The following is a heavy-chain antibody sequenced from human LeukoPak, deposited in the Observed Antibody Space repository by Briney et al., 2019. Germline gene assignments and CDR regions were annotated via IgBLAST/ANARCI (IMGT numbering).Heavy chain of an antibody. D-gene: IGHD6-13*01. CDR1: GYTFASYG. J-gene: IGHJ4*02. Sequence: GASVKVSCKASGYTFASYGISWVRQAPGQGLEWMGWTSAYNGNTNYAQKLQGRVTMTTDTSTSTPYMELRSLRSDDTAVYYCARDPTAGYSSSWSDYWGQGTLVTVSS. CDR3: ARDPTAGYSSSWSDY. V-gene: IGHV1-18*01. CDR2: TSAYNGNT.